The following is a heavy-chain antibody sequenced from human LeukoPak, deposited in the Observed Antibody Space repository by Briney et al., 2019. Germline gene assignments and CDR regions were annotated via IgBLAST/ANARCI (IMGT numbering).Heavy chain of an antibody. CDR3: SKRSTVVGKVDC. V-gene: IGHV3-23*01. Sequence: GGSLRLSCEAFGLTLRSYAMSWVRQAPGKGLEWVSGIISSGDNTYYSDSVKGRFTVARDNSNNLLFFQMINLRGEDTVVNYGSKRSTVVGKVDCGGRGTLVTVS. J-gene: IGHJ4*02. D-gene: IGHD6-19*01. CDR1: GLTLRSYA. CDR2: IISSGDNT.